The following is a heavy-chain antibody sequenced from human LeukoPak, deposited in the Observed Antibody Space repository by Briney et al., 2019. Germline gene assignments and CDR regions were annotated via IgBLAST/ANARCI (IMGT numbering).Heavy chain of an antibody. CDR1: GFTFRSYW. J-gene: IGHJ4*02. V-gene: IGHV3-7*01. CDR2: INQGGSVK. D-gene: IGHD5-12*01. CDR3: ARVGYSGWNLEY. Sequence: GGSLRLSCAASGFTFRSYWMSWVRQAPGKGLEWVANINQGGSVKYYVDSVKGRFTISRDDAKNSLYVQMNSLRNEDTAVYYCARVGYSGWNLEYWGQGTLVTVSS.